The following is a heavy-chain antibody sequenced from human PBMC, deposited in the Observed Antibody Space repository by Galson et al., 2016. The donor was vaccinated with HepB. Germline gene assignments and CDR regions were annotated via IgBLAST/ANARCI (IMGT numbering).Heavy chain of an antibody. Sequence: SLRLSCAASGIIFNNDGVSWVRQAPGKGLEWVAAIRDSDGSTHFGDSAKGRFTISRDKNTVYLHMHSLTGEDTAVYYCGRIPWGSSRNRLWGQGTMVTVSP. D-gene: IGHD1-14*01. CDR3: GRIPWGSSRNRL. CDR1: GIIFNNDG. V-gene: IGHV3-23*01. CDR2: IRDSDGST. J-gene: IGHJ3*01.